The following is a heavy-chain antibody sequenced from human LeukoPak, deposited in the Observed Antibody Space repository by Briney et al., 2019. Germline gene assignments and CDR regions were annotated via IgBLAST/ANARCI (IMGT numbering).Heavy chain of an antibody. V-gene: IGHV3-21*01. CDR1: GFTLSNYP. CDR2: ISSSSSYI. D-gene: IGHD6-13*01. J-gene: IGHJ4*02. CDR3: AIFVAAGSDDY. Sequence: GGSLRLSCAASGFTLSNYPMGWVRQAPVKGLEWVSSISSSSSYIYYADSVKGRFTISRDNAKNSLYLQMNSLRAEDTAVYYCAIFVAAGSDDYWGQGTLVTVSS.